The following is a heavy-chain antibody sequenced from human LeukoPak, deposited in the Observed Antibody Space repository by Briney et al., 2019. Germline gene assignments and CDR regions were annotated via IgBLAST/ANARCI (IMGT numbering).Heavy chain of an antibody. CDR3: AKGYCSGGSCNFDY. J-gene: IGHJ4*02. CDR1: GFTFSSYA. D-gene: IGHD2-15*01. Sequence: GGSLRLSSSASGFTFSSYAMSWVRQPPGKRLDRASGIRDSGSSTYYADSVNGRFTISRDNSDNTLYLRMNSLRAEVPAVYYCAKGYCSGGSCNFDYWGQGTLVTVSS. CDR2: IRDSGSST. V-gene: IGHV3-23*01.